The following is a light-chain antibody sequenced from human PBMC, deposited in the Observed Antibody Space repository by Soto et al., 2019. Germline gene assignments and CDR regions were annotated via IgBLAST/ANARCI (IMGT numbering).Light chain of an antibody. Sequence: VLTQSADTLSLSTWNRAALSSSASQSLTNSYIAWYQVKPGQAPRILIYDTSSRATGIPDRFSGSGSGTDFTLTITRLEPEDFAVFYCQQYGTSEILFGQGTRLEIK. CDR3: QQYGTSEIL. V-gene: IGKV3-20*01. CDR1: QSLTNSY. CDR2: DTS. J-gene: IGKJ5*01.